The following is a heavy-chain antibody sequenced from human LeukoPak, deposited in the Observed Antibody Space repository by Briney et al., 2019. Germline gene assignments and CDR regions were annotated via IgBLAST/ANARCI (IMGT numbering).Heavy chain of an antibody. D-gene: IGHD3-3*01. J-gene: IGHJ3*02. CDR1: GFTFTSSW. CDR3: VRETGVLRFLEWPSSNAFDI. CDR2: INPDGRDT. V-gene: IGHV3-74*01. Sequence: GGSLRLSCAASGFTFTSSWMHWVRQAPGKGLVWVSRINPDGRDTKYADSVRGRFSISRDNAKNSLTLQMNSLRVEDTAVYYCVRETGVLRFLEWPSSNAFDIWGQGTLVIVSS.